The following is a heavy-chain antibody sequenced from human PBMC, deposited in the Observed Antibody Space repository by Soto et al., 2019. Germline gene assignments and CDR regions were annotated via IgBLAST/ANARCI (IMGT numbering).Heavy chain of an antibody. CDR2: IRNKVNSYAT. CDR3: SRHEVDYDFWSGPSAYYYYGMDV. V-gene: IGHV3-73*01. Sequence: GGSLRLSCAASGFTFSSYGMHWVRQAPGKGLEWVARIRNKVNSYATAYAASVNGRFTISRDDSKNTTFLQMNALKSEDTAVYYCSRHEVDYDFWSGPSAYYYYGMDVWGQGITVTVSS. J-gene: IGHJ6*02. CDR1: GFTFSSYG. D-gene: IGHD3-3*01.